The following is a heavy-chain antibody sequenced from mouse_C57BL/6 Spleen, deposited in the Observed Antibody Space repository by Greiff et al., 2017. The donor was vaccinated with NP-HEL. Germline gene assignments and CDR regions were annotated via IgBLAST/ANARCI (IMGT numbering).Heavy chain of an antibody. J-gene: IGHJ4*01. CDR2: IRSKSNNYAT. V-gene: IGHV10-1*01. CDR3: VRPGGYYAMDD. CDR1: GFSFNTYA. Sequence: EVMLVESGGGLVQPKGSLKLSCAASGFSFNTYAMNWVRQAPGKGLEWVARIRSKSNNYATYYADSVKDRFTISRDDSESMLYLQMNNLKAEDTAMYYCVRPGGYYAMDDWGKGTSVTVSS.